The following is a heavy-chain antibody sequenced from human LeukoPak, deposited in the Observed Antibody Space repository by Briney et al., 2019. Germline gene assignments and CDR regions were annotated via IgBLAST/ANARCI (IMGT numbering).Heavy chain of an antibody. D-gene: IGHD6-6*01. J-gene: IGHJ4*01. Sequence: GGSLRLSCAASGFTFNTYSMDWVRQAPGKGLEWVSSISSHSRDIYYADSVKGRFTISRDNAKNSLHLQMNSLRAEDTAVYYCARDDRDISSFRFDYWGHGILVTVSS. V-gene: IGHV3-21*01. CDR2: ISSHSRDI. CDR1: GFTFNTYS. CDR3: ARDDRDISSFRFDY.